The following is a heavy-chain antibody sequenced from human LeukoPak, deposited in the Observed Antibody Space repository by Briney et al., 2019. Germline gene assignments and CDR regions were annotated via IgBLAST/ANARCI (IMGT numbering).Heavy chain of an antibody. Sequence: GGSLRLSCAASGFTFDDYAMHWVRQTPGKGLEWVSLISGDGGSTYYADSVKGRFTNSRDNSKNSLYLQMNSLRTEDTALYYCANGWVGGYYDAFDIWGQGTVVTVSS. CDR2: ISGDGGST. CDR3: ANGWVGGYYDAFDI. J-gene: IGHJ3*02. D-gene: IGHD6-19*01. V-gene: IGHV3-43*02. CDR1: GFTFDDYA.